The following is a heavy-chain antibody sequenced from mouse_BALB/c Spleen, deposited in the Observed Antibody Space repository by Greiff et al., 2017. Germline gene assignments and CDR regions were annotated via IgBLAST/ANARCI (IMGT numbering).Heavy chain of an antibody. CDR3: ARQNYFDY. Sequence: EGMLVESGGDLVKPGGSLKLSCAASGFTFSSYGMSWVRQTPDKRLEWVATISSGGSYTYYPDSVKGRFTISRDNAKNTLYLQMSSLKSEDTAMYYCARQNYFDYWGQGTTLTVSS. CDR1: GFTFSSYG. J-gene: IGHJ2*01. CDR2: ISSGGSYT. V-gene: IGHV5-6*01.